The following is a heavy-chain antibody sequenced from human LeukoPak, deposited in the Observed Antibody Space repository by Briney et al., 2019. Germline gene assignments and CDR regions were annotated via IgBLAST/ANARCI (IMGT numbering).Heavy chain of an antibody. J-gene: IGHJ3*02. Sequence: PSETLSLTCTVSGGSISGYYWSWLRQPPGKGLEWVGYIYYSGSINYNSSLKSRVAISVDTSRNQFSLKLSSITAADTAVYYCVRNTLGHYDAFDIWGQGTMVTVSS. V-gene: IGHV4-59*01. CDR1: GGSISGYY. D-gene: IGHD1/OR15-1a*01. CDR2: IYYSGSI. CDR3: VRNTLGHYDAFDI.